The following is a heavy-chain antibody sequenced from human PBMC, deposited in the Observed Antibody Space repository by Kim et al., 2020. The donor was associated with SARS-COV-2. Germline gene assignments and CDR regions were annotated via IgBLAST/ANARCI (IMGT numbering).Heavy chain of an antibody. CDR1: GGSVSSGSYY. D-gene: IGHD3-3*01. Sequence: SETLSLTCTVSGGSVSSGSYYWSWIRQPPGKGLEWIGYIYYSGSTNYNPSLKSRVTISVDTSKNQFSLKLSSVTAADTAVYYCARDSVPLDYDFWSGYQTGFDYWGQGTLVTVSS. CDR3: ARDSVPLDYDFWSGYQTGFDY. J-gene: IGHJ4*02. V-gene: IGHV4-61*01. CDR2: IYYSGST.